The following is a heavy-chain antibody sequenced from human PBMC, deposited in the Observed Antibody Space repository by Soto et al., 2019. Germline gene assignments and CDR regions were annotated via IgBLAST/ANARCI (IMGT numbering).Heavy chain of an antibody. V-gene: IGHV1-18*01. CDR2: ISPYHGNT. CDR3: ARVLGEWLRVGYNWFDP. J-gene: IGHJ5*02. D-gene: IGHD5-12*01. Sequence: ASVKVSCKASGGTFSSYTISWVRQAPGQGLEWMGWISPYHGNTNYAQKLQGRVTMTTDTSTSTAYMELRSLRSDDTAVYYCARVLGEWLRVGYNWFDPWGQGTLVTVSS. CDR1: GGTFSSYT.